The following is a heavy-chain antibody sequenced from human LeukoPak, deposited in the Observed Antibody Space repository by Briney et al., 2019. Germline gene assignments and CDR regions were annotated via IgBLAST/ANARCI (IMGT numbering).Heavy chain of an antibody. V-gene: IGHV3-30*04. Sequence: GGSLRLSCAASGFTFSSYAMHWVRQAPGKGLEWVAVISYDGSNKYYADSVKGRFTISRDNSKNTLYLQMNSLRAEDTAVYYCAREMDRVATMSFDYWGQGTLVRLL. D-gene: IGHD5-12*01. CDR3: AREMDRVATMSFDY. CDR2: ISYDGSNK. J-gene: IGHJ4*02. CDR1: GFTFSSYA.